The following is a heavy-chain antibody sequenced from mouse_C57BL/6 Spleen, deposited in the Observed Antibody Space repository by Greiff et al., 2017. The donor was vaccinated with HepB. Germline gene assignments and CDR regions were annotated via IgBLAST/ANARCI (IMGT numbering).Heavy chain of an antibody. CDR1: GYAFSSYW. J-gene: IGHJ2*01. CDR3: ASQASTVVANYFDY. Sequence: VQLQQSGAELVKPGASVKISCKASGYAFSSYWMNWVKQRPGKGLEWIGQIYPGDGDTNYNGKFKGKATLTADKSSSTAYMQLSSLTSEDSAVYFCASQASTVVANYFDYWGQGTTLTVSS. CDR2: IYPGDGDT. V-gene: IGHV1-80*01. D-gene: IGHD1-1*01.